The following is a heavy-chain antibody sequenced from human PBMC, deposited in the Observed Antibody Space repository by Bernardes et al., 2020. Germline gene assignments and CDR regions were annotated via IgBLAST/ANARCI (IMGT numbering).Heavy chain of an antibody. J-gene: IGHJ6*02. Sequence: SGPTLVKPTQTLTLTCSFSGFSLDTSGVGVGWMRQSPGKALEWLAIIYWEDDKWYSPSLKSRLTITRDTPKNQVVLTVTNMDPGDTATYYCAHRLRGLVDVWGQGTTVTVSS. CDR1: GFSLDTSGVG. CDR2: IYWEDDK. CDR3: AHRLRGLVDV. V-gene: IGHV2-5*02.